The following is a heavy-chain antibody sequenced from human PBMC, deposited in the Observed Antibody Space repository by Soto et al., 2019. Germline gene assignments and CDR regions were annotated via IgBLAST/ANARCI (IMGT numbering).Heavy chain of an antibody. CDR3: AHRGGATVGLYYFDY. J-gene: IGHJ4*02. Sequence: SGPTLVNPTQTLTLTCTFSGCSLSTTGVGVSWIRQPPGKALEWLALIYWHDDERYSPSLKSRLTITKDTSKNQVVLTMTNMDPVDTATYYCAHRGGATVGLYYFDYWGQGALVTVPQ. V-gene: IGHV2-5*01. CDR2: IYWHDDE. CDR1: GCSLSTTGVG. D-gene: IGHD3-16*01.